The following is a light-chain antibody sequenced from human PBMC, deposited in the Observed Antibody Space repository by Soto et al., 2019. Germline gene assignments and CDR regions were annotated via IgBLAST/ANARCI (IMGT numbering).Light chain of an antibody. CDR1: SSDVGGYNF. Sequence: QSALTQPASVSGSXXXXXXISCSGTSSDVGGYNFVSWYQHHPGKAPKLMIYEVSNRPSGVSNRFSGSKSGNTASLTISGLQAEDEADYYCSSYTSKSTLVFGGGTQLTVL. J-gene: IGLJ2*01. CDR3: SSYTSKSTLV. CDR2: EVS. V-gene: IGLV2-14*01.